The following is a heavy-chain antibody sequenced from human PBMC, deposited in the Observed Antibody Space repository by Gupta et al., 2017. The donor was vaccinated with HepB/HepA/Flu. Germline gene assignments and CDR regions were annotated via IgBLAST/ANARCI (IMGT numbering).Heavy chain of an antibody. CDR2: INSHRRTL. V-gene: IGHV3-48*02. J-gene: IGHJ3*02. CDR1: GFSFSSFS. Sequence: EEQLVESGGGLVQPGGSLRLSCAASGFSFSSFSMNWVRQAPGRGLEWVSYINSHRRTLFYGDSVKGRFTISRDNARNSIYLQMNSLTDEDTAVYYCARSRAGYNSAHGFDIWGQGTMVTVSS. CDR3: ARSRAGYNSAHGFDI. D-gene: IGHD5-24*01.